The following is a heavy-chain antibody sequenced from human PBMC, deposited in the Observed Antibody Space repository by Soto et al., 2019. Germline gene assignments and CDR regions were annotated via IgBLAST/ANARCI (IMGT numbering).Heavy chain of an antibody. V-gene: IGHV3-23*01. CDR2: ISGGGGNT. Sequence: GGSLRLSCAASGFTFSSYAMSWVRQAPGKGLEWVSAISGGGGNTYYADSVRGRFTLSRDNSKDTLFLQMNSLRGEDTAIYYCAKDRGDGLVMNRFDYRGQGALVTGS. CDR3: AKDRGDGLVMNRFDY. J-gene: IGHJ4*02. CDR1: GFTFSSYA. D-gene: IGHD3-9*01.